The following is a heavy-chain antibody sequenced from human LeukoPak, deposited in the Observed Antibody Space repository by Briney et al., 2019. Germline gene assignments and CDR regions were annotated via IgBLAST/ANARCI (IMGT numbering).Heavy chain of an antibody. Sequence: GGSLRLSCAASGFTFSSYGMHWVRQAPAKGLEWVAFIRYDGSNKYYADSVKGRFTISRDNSKNTLYLQMNSLRAEDTAVYYCAKGGVYYYDGNHYWGQGTLVTVSS. CDR2: IRYDGSNK. D-gene: IGHD3-22*01. V-gene: IGHV3-30*02. J-gene: IGHJ4*02. CDR3: AKGGVYYYDGNHY. CDR1: GFTFSSYG.